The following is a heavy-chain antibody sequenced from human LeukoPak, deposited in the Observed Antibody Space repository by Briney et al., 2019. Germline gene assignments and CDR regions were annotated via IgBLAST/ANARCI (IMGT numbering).Heavy chain of an antibody. D-gene: IGHD3-22*01. CDR3: ARDYYDSSGYYDDYYYYGMDV. Sequence: ASVKVSCKASGYTFTSYGISWVRQAPGQGLEWMGWISAYNGNTNYAQKLQGRVTMTTDTSTSTAYMELRSLRSDDTAVYYCARDYYDSSGYYDDYYYYGMDVWGQGTTVTVS. V-gene: IGHV1-18*01. J-gene: IGHJ6*02. CDR2: ISAYNGNT. CDR1: GYTFTSYG.